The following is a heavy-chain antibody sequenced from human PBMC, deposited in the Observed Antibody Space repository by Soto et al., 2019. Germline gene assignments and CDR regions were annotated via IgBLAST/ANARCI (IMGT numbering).Heavy chain of an antibody. V-gene: IGHV4-59*01. D-gene: IGHD1-20*01. CDR1: RGSISSAY. J-gene: IGHJ4*02. CDR2: IYYSGST. Sequence: SETLSLTCTVPRGSISSAYRNWIPQPPGKGLEWIGNIYYSGSTNYNPSLTSRVTISVDTSKNQFSLKLSSVTAADTAVYYCARLGNWNNYLDYWGQGTLVTVS. CDR3: ARLGNWNNYLDY.